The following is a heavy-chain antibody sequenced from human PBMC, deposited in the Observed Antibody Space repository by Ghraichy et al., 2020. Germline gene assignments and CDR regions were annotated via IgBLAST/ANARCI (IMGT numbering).Heavy chain of an antibody. D-gene: IGHD2-2*01. CDR3: ARRADIVVVPAAHHWYFDL. Sequence: SETLSLTCTVSGGSISSSSYYWGWIRQPPGKGLEWIGNIYYSGSTYYNPSLKSRVTISVDTSKNQFSLKLSSVTAADTAVYYCARRADIVVVPAAHHWYFDLWGRGTLVTVSS. CDR2: IYYSGST. V-gene: IGHV4-39*01. J-gene: IGHJ2*01. CDR1: GGSISSSSYY.